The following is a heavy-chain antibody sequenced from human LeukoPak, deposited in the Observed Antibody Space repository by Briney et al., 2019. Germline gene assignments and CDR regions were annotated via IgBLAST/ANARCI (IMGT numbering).Heavy chain of an antibody. Sequence: ASVKVSCKASGGTFSSYAITWVRQAPGQGLEWMGWIIAYNGNINYAQKVQGRVTMTTDTSTSTAYMELRSLRSDDTAVYYCARVVVVAATRGTWYFDLWGRGTLVTVSS. J-gene: IGHJ2*01. D-gene: IGHD2-15*01. CDR1: GGTFSSYA. V-gene: IGHV1-18*01. CDR2: IIAYNGNI. CDR3: ARVVVVAATRGTWYFDL.